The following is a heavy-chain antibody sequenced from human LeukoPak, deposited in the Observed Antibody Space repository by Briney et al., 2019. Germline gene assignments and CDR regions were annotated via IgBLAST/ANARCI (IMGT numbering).Heavy chain of an antibody. V-gene: IGHV3-48*03. D-gene: IGHD3-22*01. J-gene: IGHJ6*02. CDR1: GFYFSKYE. CDR3: AKNFPHYYETSHGMDV. CDR2: ISVRAGTI. Sequence: TWGSLRLSCAASGFYFSKYEMNWVRQAPGKGLEWIAYISVRAGTIYYAASAEGRFTISRDDAKNPLYLQMNSLRVQDTAIYYCAKNFPHYYETSHGMDVWGQGTTVTVS.